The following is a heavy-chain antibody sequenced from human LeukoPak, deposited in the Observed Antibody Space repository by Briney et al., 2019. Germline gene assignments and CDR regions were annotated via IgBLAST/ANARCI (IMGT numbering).Heavy chain of an antibody. CDR1: GYTFNTYW. CDR2: INPGDSDP. J-gene: IGHJ4*02. Sequence: GESLKISCQASGYTFNTYWIGWVRQMPGKGLEWMGIINPGDSDPRYSPSFQGRATTSADRSISTAYLQWSSLKASDTAMYYCARHGVGSSWFGFDYWGQGTLVTVSS. V-gene: IGHV5-51*01. CDR3: ARHGVGSSWFGFDY. D-gene: IGHD6-13*01.